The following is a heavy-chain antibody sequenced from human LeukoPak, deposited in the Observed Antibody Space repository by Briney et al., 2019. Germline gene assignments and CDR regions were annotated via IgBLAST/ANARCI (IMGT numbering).Heavy chain of an antibody. CDR2: MNPNSGNT. CDR1: GYTFTSYD. Sequence: GASVKVSCKASGYTFTSYDINWVRQATGQGLEWMGWMNPNSGNTGYAQKFQGRVTMTRNTSISTAYMELSSLRSEDTAVYYCARLVRMVWVYYYYYYMDVWGKGTTVTISS. J-gene: IGHJ6*03. D-gene: IGHD2-8*01. V-gene: IGHV1-8*01. CDR3: ARLVRMVWVYYYYYYMDV.